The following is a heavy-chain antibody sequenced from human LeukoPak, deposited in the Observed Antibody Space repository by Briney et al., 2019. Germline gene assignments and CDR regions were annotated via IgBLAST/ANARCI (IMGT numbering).Heavy chain of an antibody. CDR2: MNPYSGDR. CDR1: GYTFTTYH. J-gene: IGHJ4*02. V-gene: IGHV1-8*03. CDR3: ARTTSLTSSGYDG. D-gene: IGHD5-12*01. Sequence: ASVKVSCKTSGYTFTTYHINWVRQAPGQGLEWLGWMNPYSGDRGYAQKFQGRLTITSDTSISTAYMELSRLKSDDTVVYCCARTTSLTSSGYDGWGQGTLVT.